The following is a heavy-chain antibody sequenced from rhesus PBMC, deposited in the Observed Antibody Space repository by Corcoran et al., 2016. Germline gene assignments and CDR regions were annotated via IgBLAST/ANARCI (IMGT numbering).Heavy chain of an antibody. J-gene: IGHJ5-1*01. V-gene: IGHV4S2*01. Sequence: QVQLQESGPGLVKPSETLPLTCSVSVASISSNSWSWIRQAPASGLAWIGRIYGHGGSIDYKPPLKSRATISRDTSKNQFALKLSSVTAADTAVYYCARDPYCTGSGCYNRFDVWGPGVLVTVSS. CDR3: ARDPYCTGSGCYNRFDV. CDR2: IYGHGGSI. CDR1: VASISSNS. D-gene: IGHD2-21*01.